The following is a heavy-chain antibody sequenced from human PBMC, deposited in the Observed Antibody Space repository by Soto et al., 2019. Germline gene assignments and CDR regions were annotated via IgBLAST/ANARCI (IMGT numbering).Heavy chain of an antibody. V-gene: IGHV3-30*18. CDR1: GFRFSDYG. CDR2: MSFDGTYK. J-gene: IGHJ4*02. D-gene: IGHD4-17*01. CDR3: AKDRRDGEYNSVYDF. Sequence: QVQLAESGGGVVQPGRSLRLSCVGSGFRFSDYGMHWVRQAPGKGLEWVAMMSFDGTYKYYADAVKGRFIISRVNSKNTLYLQMNSLRAEDTAVYYCAKDRRDGEYNSVYDFWGQGTLVTVSS.